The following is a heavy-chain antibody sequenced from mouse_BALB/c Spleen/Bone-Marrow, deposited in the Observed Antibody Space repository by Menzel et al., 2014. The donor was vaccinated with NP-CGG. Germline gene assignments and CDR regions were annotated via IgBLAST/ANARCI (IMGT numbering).Heavy chain of an antibody. Sequence: QVHVKQSGAELVMPGASVKMSCKASGYTFTDYWMHWVKQRPGQGLEWIGAIDTSDSYTSYNQKFKGKATLTVDESSSTAYMQLSSLTSEDSAVYCAREDYGYGAMDYWGQGTSVTVSS. V-gene: IGHV1-69*01. D-gene: IGHD2-2*01. CDR1: GYTFTDYW. CDR2: IDTSDSYT. J-gene: IGHJ4*01. CDR3: AREDYGYGAMDY.